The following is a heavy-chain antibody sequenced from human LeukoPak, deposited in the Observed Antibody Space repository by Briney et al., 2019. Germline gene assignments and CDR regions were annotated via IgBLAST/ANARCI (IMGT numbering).Heavy chain of an antibody. CDR3: ARAGYSSGWYTTPAVWFDP. D-gene: IGHD6-19*01. CDR2: IYYSGST. Sequence: SETLSLTCTVSGGSVSSGGFYWSWIRQPPGKGLEWIGYIYYSGSTNYNPSLKSRVTISVDTSKNQFSLKLSSVTAADTAVYYCARAGYSSGWYTTPAVWFDPWGQGTLVTVSS. CDR1: GGSVSSGGFY. V-gene: IGHV4-61*08. J-gene: IGHJ5*02.